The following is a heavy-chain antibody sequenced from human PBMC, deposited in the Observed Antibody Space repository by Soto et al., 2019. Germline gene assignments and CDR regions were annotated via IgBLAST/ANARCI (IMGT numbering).Heavy chain of an antibody. CDR2: IYYSGST. V-gene: IGHV4-31*02. D-gene: IGHD4-4*01. Sequence: PSETLSLTCTVSGGSISSGGYYWSWIRQHPGKGLECIGYIYYSGSTYYNPSLKSRVTISVDTSKNQFSLKLSSVTAADTAVYYCGRKFTGTTGFDYWGQGTLVTVSS. CDR1: GGSISSGGYY. J-gene: IGHJ4*02. CDR3: GRKFTGTTGFDY.